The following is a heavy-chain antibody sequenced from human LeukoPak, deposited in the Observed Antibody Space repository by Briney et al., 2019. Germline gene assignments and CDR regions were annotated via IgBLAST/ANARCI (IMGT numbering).Heavy chain of an antibody. D-gene: IGHD3-3*02. CDR1: GGSISSGDYY. Sequence: PSQTLSLTCTVSGGSISSGDYYWSWIRQPPGKGLEWIGYIYNSGSTYYNPSLKSRVSISVDTSKNQFSLKLTSVTAADTAVYYCARGPFSSSPNWFDPWGQGTLVTVSS. J-gene: IGHJ5*02. V-gene: IGHV4-30-4*01. CDR3: ARGPFSSSPNWFDP. CDR2: IYNSGST.